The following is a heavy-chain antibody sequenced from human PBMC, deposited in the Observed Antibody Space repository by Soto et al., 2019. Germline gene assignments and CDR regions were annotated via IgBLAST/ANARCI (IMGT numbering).Heavy chain of an antibody. CDR2: ISWNSGRI. CDR3: VKGSGYELGGNYFDY. V-gene: IGHV3-9*01. J-gene: IGHJ4*02. Sequence: EVQLVESGGGLVQPGRSLRFSCAASGFTFDDYAMHWVRQAPGKGLEWVSGISWNSGRIGYADSVKGRFTISRDNAKNSLYLEMNSLRAEDTALYYCVKGSGYELGGNYFDYWGEGTLVSVSS. D-gene: IGHD5-12*01. CDR1: GFTFDDYA.